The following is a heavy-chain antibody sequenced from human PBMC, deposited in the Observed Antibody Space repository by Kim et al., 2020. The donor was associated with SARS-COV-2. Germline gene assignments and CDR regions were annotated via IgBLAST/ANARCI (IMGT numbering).Heavy chain of an antibody. D-gene: IGHD6-19*01. Sequence: ASVKVSCKASGYTFTSYAMHWVRQAPGQRLEWMGWINAGNGNTKYSQKFKGRVTITRATSASTAYMELSSLRSEDTAVYYCARGYPPARDGRARSLPLSIAVADYWGQGTLVTVSS. CDR2: INAGNGNT. V-gene: IGHV1-3*01. CDR1: GYTFTSYA. J-gene: IGHJ4*02. CDR3: ARGYPPARDGRARSLPLSIAVADY.